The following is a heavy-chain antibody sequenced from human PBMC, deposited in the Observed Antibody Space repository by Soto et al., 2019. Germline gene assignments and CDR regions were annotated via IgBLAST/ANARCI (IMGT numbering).Heavy chain of an antibody. Sequence: QLQLQESGPGLVKPSETLSLTCTVSGGSISSSSYYWGWIRQPPGKGLEWIGSIYYSGRTYYNPSLKGRVPVAVDTSKNKFSLKQSSVTAADTAVYYCARLNHYAYDWFDPWGQGTLVTASS. V-gene: IGHV4-39*01. J-gene: IGHJ5*02. D-gene: IGHD4-17*01. CDR1: GGSISSSSYY. CDR2: IYYSGRT. CDR3: ARLNHYAYDWFDP.